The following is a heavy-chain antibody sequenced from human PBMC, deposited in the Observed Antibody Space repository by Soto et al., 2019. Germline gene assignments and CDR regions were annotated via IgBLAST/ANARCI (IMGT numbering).Heavy chain of an antibody. D-gene: IGHD2-8*01. CDR1: GFTFSNAW. CDR2: IKSKTDGGTT. V-gene: IGHV3-15*01. Sequence: GGSLRLSCAASGFTFSNAWMSWVRQAPGKGLEWVGRIKSKTDGGTTDYAAPVKGRFTISRDDSKNTLYLQMNSLKTEDTAVYYCTTGVDIVLNADPYYYYYMDVWGKGTTVTVSS. J-gene: IGHJ6*03. CDR3: TTGVDIVLNADPYYYYYMDV.